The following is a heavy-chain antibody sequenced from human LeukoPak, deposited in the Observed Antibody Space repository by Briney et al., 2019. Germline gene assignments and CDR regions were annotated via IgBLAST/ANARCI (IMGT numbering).Heavy chain of an antibody. Sequence: PGGSLRLSCAASGFTFSSYAIHWVRQAPGKGLEWVAVISYDGSNKYYADSVKGRFTISRDNSKNTLYLQMNSLRAEDTAVYYCARDPVQSNYDYWGQGTLVTVSS. D-gene: IGHD1-1*01. CDR2: ISYDGSNK. CDR1: GFTFSSYA. CDR3: ARDPVQSNYDY. J-gene: IGHJ4*02. V-gene: IGHV3-30*04.